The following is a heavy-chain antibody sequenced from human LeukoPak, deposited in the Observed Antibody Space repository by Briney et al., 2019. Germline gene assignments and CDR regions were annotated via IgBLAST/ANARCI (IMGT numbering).Heavy chain of an antibody. D-gene: IGHD3-3*01. V-gene: IGHV1-2*02. CDR2: INPNSGGT. J-gene: IGHJ6*02. Sequence: ASVKVSCKASGYTFTGYPMHWVRQAPGQGLEWMGGINPNSGGTNYAQKFQGRVTMTRDTSISTVYMELSSLRSDDTAVYYCARDNDVGGGAFYGMDVWGQGTTVTVSS. CDR3: ARDNDVGGGAFYGMDV. CDR1: GYTFTGYP.